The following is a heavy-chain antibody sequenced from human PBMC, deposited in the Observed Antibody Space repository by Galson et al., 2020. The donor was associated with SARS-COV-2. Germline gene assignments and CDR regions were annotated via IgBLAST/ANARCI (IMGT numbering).Heavy chain of an antibody. Sequence: SETLSLTCTVSGGSISGTISSSNYYWGWIRQPPGKGLEWIGSIDYSGITYYNPSLKSRVTISLDAPKNQFSLKLSSVTAADTAVYFCARQDYYGSGRSYVPTPLYWGQGTLVTVSS. J-gene: IGHJ4*02. CDR2: IDYSGIT. D-gene: IGHD3-10*01. V-gene: IGHV4-39*07. CDR3: ARQDYYGSGRSYVPTPLY. CDR1: GGSISGTISSSNYY.